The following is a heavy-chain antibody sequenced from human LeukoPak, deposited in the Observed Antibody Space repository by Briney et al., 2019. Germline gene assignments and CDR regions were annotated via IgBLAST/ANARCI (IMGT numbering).Heavy chain of an antibody. CDR3: AKDTARGAAAYSFDY. CDR2: ISSDGRDK. V-gene: IGHV3-30*18. CDR1: GFTFSKYG. J-gene: IGHJ4*02. Sequence: GGSLRLSCAASGFTFSKYGMHWVRQAPGKALEWVAVISSDGRDKHCADSVNGRLTISSDYSKNTLYLQMNSLRPEDRAVYYCAKDTARGAAAYSFDYWGQGTLLTVSS. D-gene: IGHD2-21*01.